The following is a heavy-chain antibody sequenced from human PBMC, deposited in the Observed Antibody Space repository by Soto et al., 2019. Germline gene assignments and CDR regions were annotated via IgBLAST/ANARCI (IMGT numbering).Heavy chain of an antibody. V-gene: IGHV3-33*01. CDR2: IWYDGSNK. Sequence: GGSLRLSCAASGFTFSSYGMHWVRQAPGKGLEWVAVIWYDGSNKYYADSVKGRFTISRDNSKNTLYLQMNSLRAEDTAVYYCARPLGICSGGSCYHHAFDYWGQGTLVTVSS. J-gene: IGHJ4*02. D-gene: IGHD2-15*01. CDR3: ARPLGICSGGSCYHHAFDY. CDR1: GFTFSSYG.